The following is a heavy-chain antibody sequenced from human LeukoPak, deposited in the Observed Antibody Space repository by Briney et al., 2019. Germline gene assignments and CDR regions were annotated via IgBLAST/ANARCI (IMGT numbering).Heavy chain of an antibody. J-gene: IGHJ4*02. CDR2: TDSEDDK. CDR1: GFSLSPSGMR. D-gene: IGHD3-10*01. CDR3: ARHYGSGSELDY. Sequence: SGPTLVNPTQTLTLTCTFSGFSLSPSGMRLSWMRQPPGKALEWLARTDSEDDKFYITSLKTRLTISMYTSKNQVVLTMTNMDPVDTATYYCARHYGSGSELDYWGQGTLVTVSS. V-gene: IGHV2-70*04.